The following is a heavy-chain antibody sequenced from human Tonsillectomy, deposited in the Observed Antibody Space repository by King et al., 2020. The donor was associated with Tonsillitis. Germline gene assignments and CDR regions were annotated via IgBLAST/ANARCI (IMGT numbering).Heavy chain of an antibody. V-gene: IGHV3-74*02. D-gene: IGHD4/OR15-4a*01. CDR1: GFTFSSYW. CDR2: IINAGSST. J-gene: IGHJ2*01. CDR3: ARGCTQTFDL. Sequence: QLVQSGGGLVQPGGSLRLSCAASGFTFSSYWMHWVRQAPGKGLVWVSRIINAGSSTNYADSVTGRFTISRDNAKNTLYLQMNSLRAEDTAVYFCARGCTQTFDLWGRGTLVTVSS.